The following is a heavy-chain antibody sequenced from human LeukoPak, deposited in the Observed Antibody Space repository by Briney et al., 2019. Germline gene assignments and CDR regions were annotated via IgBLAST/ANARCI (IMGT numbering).Heavy chain of an antibody. D-gene: IGHD3-22*01. CDR3: AREAGDTNGYYYDKGAFDI. CDR1: GYSISSGYY. J-gene: IGHJ3*02. Sequence: SETLSLTCAVSGYSISSGYYWGWIRQPPGKGLEWIGSIYHSGSTFYNPSLKSRVTISADTSKNQFSLTLSSVTAADTAVYYCAREAGDTNGYYYDKGAFDIWGQGTKVTVSS. V-gene: IGHV4-38-2*02. CDR2: IYHSGST.